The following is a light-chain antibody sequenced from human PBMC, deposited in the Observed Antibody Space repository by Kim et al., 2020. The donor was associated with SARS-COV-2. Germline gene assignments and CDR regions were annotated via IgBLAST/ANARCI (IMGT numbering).Light chain of an antibody. J-gene: IGLJ2*01. CDR3: SAYAGSNNLV. Sequence: LTQPPSASGSPGQSVTISCTGTSSDVGGYNYVSWYQQHPGKAPKLMIYEVSKRPSGVPDHFSGSKSGNTASLTVSGLQAEEEADYYCSAYAGSNNLVFGGGTQLTVL. CDR1: SSDVGGYNY. V-gene: IGLV2-8*01. CDR2: EVS.